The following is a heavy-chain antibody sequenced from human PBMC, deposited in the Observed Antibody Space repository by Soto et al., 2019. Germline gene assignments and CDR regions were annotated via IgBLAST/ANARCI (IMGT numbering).Heavy chain of an antibody. J-gene: IGHJ4*02. Sequence: QLQLHESGSGLVKPSQTLSLTCTVSGASITYGGYSWSWIRQTPGKGLEWIGYINHLETTFYNPSFESRLSLSIDRAKNQFSLNLNSTSAADRAVYFCARGGGSDSFDYWGQGILVTVSS. D-gene: IGHD1-26*01. CDR3: ARGGGSDSFDY. CDR1: GASITYGGYS. V-gene: IGHV4-30-2*01. CDR2: INHLETT.